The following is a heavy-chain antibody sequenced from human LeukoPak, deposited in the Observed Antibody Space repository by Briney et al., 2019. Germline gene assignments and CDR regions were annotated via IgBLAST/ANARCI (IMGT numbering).Heavy chain of an antibody. V-gene: IGHV3-30*02. J-gene: IGHJ6*03. Sequence: SGGSLRLSCAASGFTFSSYAMSWVRQAPGQGLEWVAFIRSDGRNKYYADSVKGRFTISRDNTKNMLYLQMNSLRAEDTAVYYCATLKINYYYYMDVWGKGTTVIVSS. CDR1: GFTFSSYA. D-gene: IGHD3-16*01. CDR3: ATLKINYYYYMDV. CDR2: IRSDGRNK.